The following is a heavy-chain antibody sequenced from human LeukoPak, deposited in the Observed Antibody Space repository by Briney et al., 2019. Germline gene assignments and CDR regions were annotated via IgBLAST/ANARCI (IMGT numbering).Heavy chain of an antibody. D-gene: IGHD5-24*01. CDR3: ARGRWLQLGAFDI. Sequence: KPSETLSLTCTVSGGSISSYYWSWIRQPPGKALEWIGYIYYSGSTNYNPSLKSRVTISVDTSKNQFSLKLSSVTAADTAVYYCARGRWLQLGAFDIWGQGTMVTVSS. CDR2: IYYSGST. V-gene: IGHV4-59*01. CDR1: GGSISSYY. J-gene: IGHJ3*02.